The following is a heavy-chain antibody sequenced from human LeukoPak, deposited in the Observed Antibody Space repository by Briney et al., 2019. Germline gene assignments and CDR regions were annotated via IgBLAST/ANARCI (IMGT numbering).Heavy chain of an antibody. V-gene: IGHV4-39*07. CDR1: GGSISSSSYY. CDR3: ASGRADAFDI. J-gene: IGHJ3*02. CDR2: IYYSGST. Sequence: SETLSLTCTVSGGSISSSSYYWGWIRQPPGKGLEWIANIYYSGSTNYNPSLKSRVTISVDTSKNQFSLKLSSVTAADTAVYYCASGRADAFDIWGQGTMVTVSS.